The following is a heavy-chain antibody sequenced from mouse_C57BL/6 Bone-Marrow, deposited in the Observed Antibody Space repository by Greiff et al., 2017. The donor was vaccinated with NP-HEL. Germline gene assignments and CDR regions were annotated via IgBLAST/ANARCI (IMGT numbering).Heavy chain of an antibody. D-gene: IGHD2-1*01. CDR3: ARSPIYPPYYYAMDY. J-gene: IGHJ4*01. CDR2: INPSNGGT. CDR1: GYTFTSYW. V-gene: IGHV1-53*01. Sequence: QVQLQQPGTELVKPGASVKLSCKASGYTFTSYWMHWVKQRPGQGLEWIGNINPSNGGTNYNEKLKSKATLTVDKSSSTAYMQLSSLTSDDSAVYYCARSPIYPPYYYAMDYWGQGTSVTVSS.